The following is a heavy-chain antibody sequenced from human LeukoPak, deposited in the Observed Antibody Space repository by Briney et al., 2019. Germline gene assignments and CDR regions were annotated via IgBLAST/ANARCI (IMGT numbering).Heavy chain of an antibody. D-gene: IGHD5-18*01. J-gene: IGHJ4*02. CDR1: GGSFSGYY. CDR2: INHSGST. V-gene: IGHV4-34*01. CDR3: ARGSSYSYAPDY. Sequence: SETLSLTCAVYGGSFSGYYWSWIRQPPGKGLEWIGEINHSGSTNYNPSLKSRVTISVDTSKNQFSLKLSSVTAADTAVYYCARGSSYSYAPDYWGQGTLVTVSS.